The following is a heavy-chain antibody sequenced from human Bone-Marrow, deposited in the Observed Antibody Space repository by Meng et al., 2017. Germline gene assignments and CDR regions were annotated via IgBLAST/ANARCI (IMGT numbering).Heavy chain of an antibody. J-gene: IGHJ2*01. D-gene: IGHD3-10*01. CDR3: ARGVKGFGELLGWYFDL. V-gene: IGHV1-69*01. CDR1: GGTFSSYA. Sequence: VHRVHSGAKVKRPRSLVTVSCKPSGGTFSSYAISCDRQSPGQGLEWMGGIITIFGTANYAKKFQGRVTITADESTSTAYMELSSLRSEDTAVYYCARGVKGFGELLGWYFDLWGRGTLVTVSS. CDR2: IITIFGTA.